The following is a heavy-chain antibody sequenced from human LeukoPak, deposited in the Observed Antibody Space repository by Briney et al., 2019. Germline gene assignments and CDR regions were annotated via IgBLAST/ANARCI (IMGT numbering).Heavy chain of an antibody. V-gene: IGHV4-59*08. D-gene: IGHD3-22*01. CDR3: ARLPYYYDSSGYYYYYGMDV. Sequence: SSETLSLTCTVSGGSISSYYWSWIRQPPGKGLEWIGYIYYSGSTNYNPSLKSRVTISVDTSKNQFSLKLSSVTAADTAVYYCARLPYYYDSSGYYYYYGMDVWGQGTTVTVSS. J-gene: IGHJ6*02. CDR1: GGSISSYY. CDR2: IYYSGST.